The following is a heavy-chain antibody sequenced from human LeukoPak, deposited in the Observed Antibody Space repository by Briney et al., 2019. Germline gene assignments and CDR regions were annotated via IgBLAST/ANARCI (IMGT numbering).Heavy chain of an antibody. D-gene: IGHD6-19*01. CDR3: ARTIAVAGPFDY. Sequence: GGSLRLSCAASGFTFSSYGMHWVRQAPGKGLEWVAVISYDGSNKYYADSVKGRFTISRDNSKNTLYLQMNSLRAEDTAVYYCARTIAVAGPFDYWGQGTLVTVSS. J-gene: IGHJ4*02. CDR1: GFTFSSYG. V-gene: IGHV3-30*03. CDR2: ISYDGSNK.